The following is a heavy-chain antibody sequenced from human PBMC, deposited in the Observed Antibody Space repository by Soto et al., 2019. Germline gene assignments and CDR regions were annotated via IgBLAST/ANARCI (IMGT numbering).Heavy chain of an antibody. V-gene: IGHV4-59*01. Sequence: QVQLQESGPGLVKPSETLSLTCTVSGDSISDYYWNWIRQPPGKGLEWLGYVYFSGSTNYNPSLKSRVTISVDTSKNQFSLKLSSVTAADTAVYYCARDRCGGDCQTGGFDYWGQGNLVTVSS. CDR3: ARDRCGGDCQTGGFDY. CDR2: VYFSGST. J-gene: IGHJ4*02. CDR1: GDSISDYY. D-gene: IGHD2-21*02.